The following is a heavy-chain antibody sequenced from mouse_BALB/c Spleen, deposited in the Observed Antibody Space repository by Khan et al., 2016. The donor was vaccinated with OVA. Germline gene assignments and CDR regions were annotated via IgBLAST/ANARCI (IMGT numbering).Heavy chain of an antibody. CDR3: ARIYGSDFDY. CDR1: GYSFTGYF. V-gene: IGHV1-20*02. Sequence: EVKLEESGPELVKPGASVKISCKASGYSFTGYFMYWVMQRHGKSLEWFGRINPHIGETFYNQKFKGKATLTVDESPSTALLELRCLASADSAVYYRARIYGSDFDYGGQGTTLTGSS. J-gene: IGHJ2*01. CDR2: INPHIGET. D-gene: IGHD1-1*01.